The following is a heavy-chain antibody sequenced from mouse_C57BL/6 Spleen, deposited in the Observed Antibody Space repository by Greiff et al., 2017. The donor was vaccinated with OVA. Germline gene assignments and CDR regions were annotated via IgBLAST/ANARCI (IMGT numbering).Heavy chain of an antibody. CDR3: ARDPVYYGSSYGYFDV. J-gene: IGHJ1*03. Sequence: DVMLVESGGGLVKPGGSLKLSCAASGFTFSSYAMSWVRQTPEKRLEWVATISDGGSYTYYPDNVKGRFTISRDNAKNNLYLQMSHLKSEDTAMYYCARDPVYYGSSYGYFDVWGTGTTVTVSS. D-gene: IGHD1-1*01. CDR1: GFTFSSYA. CDR2: ISDGGSYT. V-gene: IGHV5-4*01.